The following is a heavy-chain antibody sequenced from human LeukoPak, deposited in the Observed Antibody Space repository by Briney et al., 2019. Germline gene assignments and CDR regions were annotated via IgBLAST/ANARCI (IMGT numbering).Heavy chain of an antibody. D-gene: IGHD1-1*01. CDR1: GFAISTYW. CDR3: ATQRPTGAVDY. V-gene: IGHV3-7*01. J-gene: IGHJ4*02. Sequence: GGSLRLSCAASGFAISTYWMSWVRQAPGKGLEWAANIRQDGSQKYYADSVKGRFTISRDNAKNSLYLQMDSLRAEDTAVYSCATQRPTGAVDYWGQGTLVTVSS. CDR2: IRQDGSQK.